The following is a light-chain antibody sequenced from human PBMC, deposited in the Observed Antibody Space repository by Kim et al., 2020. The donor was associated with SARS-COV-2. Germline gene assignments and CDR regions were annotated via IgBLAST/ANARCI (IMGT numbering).Light chain of an antibody. CDR3: QQYNRWPPYI. V-gene: IGKV3-15*01. Sequence: VVPGERATLSCRASQGVGSNLAWYQQGPGQAPRLLIAGASTRATGVPARFSGSGSGKEFTLTISSPQSEDFAVYYWQQYNRWPPYIFGQGTKLE. CDR1: QGVGSN. J-gene: IGKJ2*01. CDR2: GAS.